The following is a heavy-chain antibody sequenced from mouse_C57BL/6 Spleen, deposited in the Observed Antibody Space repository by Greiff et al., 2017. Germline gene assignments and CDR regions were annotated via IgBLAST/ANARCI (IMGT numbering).Heavy chain of an antibody. Sequence: EVQVVESGPGMVKPSQSLSLTCTVTGYSITSGYDWHWIRHFPGNKLEWMGYISYSGSTNYNPSLKSRISITHDTSKNHFFLKLNSVTTEDTATYYCARGKSYDGYFMAWFAYWGQGTLVTVSA. CDR3: ARGKSYDGYFMAWFAY. D-gene: IGHD2-3*01. CDR2: ISYSGST. J-gene: IGHJ3*01. CDR1: GYSITSGYD. V-gene: IGHV3-1*01.